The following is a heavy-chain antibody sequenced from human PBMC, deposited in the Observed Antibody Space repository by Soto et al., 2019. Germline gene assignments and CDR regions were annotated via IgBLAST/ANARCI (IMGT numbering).Heavy chain of an antibody. Sequence: GGSLRLSCAASGFTFSSYSMNWVRQAPGKGLEWDSYISSSSSTIYYADSVKGRFTISRDNAKNSLYLQMNSLRDEDTAVYYCARDKDSSGWYNWFEPWGQGTLVTVSS. D-gene: IGHD6-19*01. J-gene: IGHJ5*02. CDR1: GFTFSSYS. CDR3: ARDKDSSGWYNWFEP. V-gene: IGHV3-48*02. CDR2: ISSSSSTI.